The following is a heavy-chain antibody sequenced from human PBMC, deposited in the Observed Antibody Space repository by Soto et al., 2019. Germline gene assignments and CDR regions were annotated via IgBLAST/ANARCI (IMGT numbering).Heavy chain of an antibody. CDR1: GGSISSGGYY. V-gene: IGHV4-31*03. CDR3: GRDRWYCSGGSCQGYFDL. CDR2: IYYSGST. D-gene: IGHD2-15*01. J-gene: IGHJ2*01. Sequence: SETLSLTCTVSGGSISSGGYYWSWIRQHPGKGLEWIGYIYYSGSTYYNPSLKSRITISGDTSKNQFSLKLSSVTAADTAVYYCGRDRWYCSGGSCQGYFDLWGRGTLVTVSS.